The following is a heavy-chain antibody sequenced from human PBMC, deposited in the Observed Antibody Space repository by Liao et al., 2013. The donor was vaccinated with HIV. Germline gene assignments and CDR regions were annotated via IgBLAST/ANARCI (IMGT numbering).Heavy chain of an antibody. CDR1: GASISNYY. V-gene: IGHV4-4*07. J-gene: IGHJ5*02. D-gene: IGHD2-2*01. Sequence: QVQLQESGPGLVNPSETLSLTCNVSGASISNYYWSWIRQPAGKGLEWIGRTYTSGNTNYNPSLKSRVTMSVDTSKNQFSLRLRSVTAADTAVYYCARGRGAAMIWFDPWGQGTLVTVLL. CDR3: ARGRGAAMIWFDP. CDR2: TYTSGNT.